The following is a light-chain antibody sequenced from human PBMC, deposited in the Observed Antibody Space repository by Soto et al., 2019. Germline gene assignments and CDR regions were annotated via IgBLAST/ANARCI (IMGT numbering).Light chain of an antibody. CDR2: KAS. CDR1: HSISTY. CDR3: QHYNSYSEA. Sequence: DIHMTQSPYSLSASVGDRVTITCRAGHSISTYLNWYQQKPGKAPKLLIYKASTLKSGVPSRFSGSGSGTEFTLTISSLQPDDFATYYCQHYNSYSEAFGQGTKVDIK. V-gene: IGKV1-5*03. J-gene: IGKJ1*01.